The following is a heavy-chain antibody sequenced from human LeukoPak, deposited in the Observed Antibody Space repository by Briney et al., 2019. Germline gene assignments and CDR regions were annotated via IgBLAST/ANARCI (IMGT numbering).Heavy chain of an antibody. J-gene: IGHJ5*02. CDR2: IHCDGGNE. Sequence: AGGSLRLSCAASGFTFSSYGMHWVRQAPGKGLEWVAFIHCDGGNEYNGDSVKGRFTISRDNSKNTLYLQMNSLRPEDTAVYYCARGLPSSTRTYNWFDPWGPGTLVTVSS. CDR3: ARGLPSSTRTYNWFDP. V-gene: IGHV3-30*02. CDR1: GFTFSSYG. D-gene: IGHD2-2*01.